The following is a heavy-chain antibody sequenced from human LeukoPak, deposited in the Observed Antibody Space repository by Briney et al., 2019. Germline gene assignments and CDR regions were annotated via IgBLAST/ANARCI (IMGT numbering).Heavy chain of an antibody. D-gene: IGHD3-22*01. V-gene: IGHV4-34*01. J-gene: IGHJ4*02. CDR1: GGSFSGYY. Sequence: SETLSLTCAVYGGSFSGYYWSWIRQPPGKGLEWIGEINHSGSTNYNPSLKSRVTISVDTSKNQFSPKLSSVTAADTAVYYCARAYYYDSSGYYYWGQGTLVTVSS. CDR3: ARAYYYDSSGYYY. CDR2: INHSGST.